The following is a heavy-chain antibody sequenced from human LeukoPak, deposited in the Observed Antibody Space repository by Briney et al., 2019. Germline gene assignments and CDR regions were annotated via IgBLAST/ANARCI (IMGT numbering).Heavy chain of an antibody. V-gene: IGHV1-2*02. Sequence: ASVKVSCKASGYTFTGYYMHWVRQAPGQGLEWMGWINPNSGGTNYAQKFQGRVTMTRDTSISTAYMELSRLRSDETAVYYFARGRLVYDFWSGYYWFDPWGQGTLVTVSS. CDR2: INPNSGGT. J-gene: IGHJ5*02. CDR1: GYTFTGYY. D-gene: IGHD3-3*01. CDR3: ARGRLVYDFWSGYYWFDP.